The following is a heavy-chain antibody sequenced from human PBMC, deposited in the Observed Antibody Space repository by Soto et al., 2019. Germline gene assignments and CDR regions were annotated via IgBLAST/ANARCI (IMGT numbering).Heavy chain of an antibody. CDR1: GFSLTTAGAG. V-gene: IGHV2-5*01. D-gene: IGHD4-17*01. CDR2: TYWNDDT. CDR3: AHRGYGNYPRDNWFDP. J-gene: IGHJ5*02. Sequence: QITLKESGPTLVKHTQTLTLTCTFSGFSLTTAGAGVGWIRQPPGKALEWLALTYWNDDTRYNPSLKSRLTITKDTSKNQVVLTMTNMDPVDTATYYCAHRGYGNYPRDNWFDPWGQGILVIVSS.